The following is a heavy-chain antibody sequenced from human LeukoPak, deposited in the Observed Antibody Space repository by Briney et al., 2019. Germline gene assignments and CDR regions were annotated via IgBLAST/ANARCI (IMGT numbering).Heavy chain of an antibody. CDR2: IYYSGST. V-gene: IGHV4-34*01. CDR3: ARGHGDYFAEYFQH. CDR1: GGSFSGYY. J-gene: IGHJ1*01. Sequence: SETLSLTCAVYGGSFSGYYWSWIRQPPGKGLEWIGSIYYSGSTYYNPSLKSRVTISVDTSKNQFSLKLSSVTAADTAVYYCARGHGDYFAEYFQHWGQGTLVTVSS. D-gene: IGHD4-17*01.